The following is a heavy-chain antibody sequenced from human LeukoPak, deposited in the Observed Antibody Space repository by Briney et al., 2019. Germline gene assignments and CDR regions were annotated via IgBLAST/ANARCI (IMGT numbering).Heavy chain of an antibody. CDR1: GGSISSYY. D-gene: IGHD6-19*01. J-gene: IGHJ4*02. CDR2: IYTSGST. V-gene: IGHV4-4*07. CDR3: ARGSAVAGTFDY. Sequence: SETLSLTCTVSGGSISSYYWSWIRQPAGKGLEWIGRIYTSGSTNYNPSLKSRVTMSVDTSKNQFSLKLSSVTAADTAVCYCARGSAVAGTFDYWGQGTLVTVSS.